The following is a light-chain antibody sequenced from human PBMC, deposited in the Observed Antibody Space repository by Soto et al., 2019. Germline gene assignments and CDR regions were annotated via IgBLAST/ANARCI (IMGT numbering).Light chain of an antibody. CDR2: EGS. CDR3: CSYAGSSIVV. V-gene: IGLV2-23*01. J-gene: IGLJ2*01. Sequence: QSALTQPASVSGSPGQSITISCTGTSSDVGSYNLVSWYQQHPGKAPKLMIYEGSKRPSGVSNRFSGSKSGNTASLTISGLQAEHEADYYCCSYAGSSIVVFGGGTKVTVL. CDR1: SSDVGSYNL.